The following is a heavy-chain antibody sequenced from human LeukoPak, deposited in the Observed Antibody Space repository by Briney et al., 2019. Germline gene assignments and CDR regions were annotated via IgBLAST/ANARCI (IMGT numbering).Heavy chain of an antibody. V-gene: IGHV4-30-4*08. CDR1: GGSISSGDYY. CDR2: IYYSGST. D-gene: IGHD2-2*02. CDR3: ASTRIVVVPAAIPGGSYYYYYMDV. J-gene: IGHJ6*03. Sequence: SETLSLTCTVSGGSISSGDYYWSWIRQPPGKGLEWIGYIYYSGSTYYNPSLKSRVTISVDRSKNQFSLKLSSVTAADTAVYYCASTRIVVVPAAIPGGSYYYYYMDVWGKGTTVTVSS.